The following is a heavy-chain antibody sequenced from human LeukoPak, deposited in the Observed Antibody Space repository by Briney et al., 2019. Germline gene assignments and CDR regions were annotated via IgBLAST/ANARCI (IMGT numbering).Heavy chain of an antibody. V-gene: IGHV3-23*01. CDR1: GFTFSNFA. J-gene: IGHJ5*02. CDR3: AKDPLQYYYDTSGYYGNWFDP. Sequence: PGGSLRLSCAASGFTFSNFALSWARQAPGKGLEWVSTISGSGGNTYYADSVKGRFTISRDNSKNTLYLQMNSLRAEDTAVYYCAKDPLQYYYDTSGYYGNWFDPWGQGTLVTVSS. D-gene: IGHD3-22*01. CDR2: ISGSGGNT.